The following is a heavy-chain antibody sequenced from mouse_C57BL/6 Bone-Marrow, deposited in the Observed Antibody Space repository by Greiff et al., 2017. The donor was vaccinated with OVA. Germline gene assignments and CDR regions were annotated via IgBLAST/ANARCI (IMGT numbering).Heavy chain of an antibody. J-gene: IGHJ1*03. D-gene: IGHD2-3*01. CDR2: INPGGGGT. V-gene: IGHV1-54*01. CDR3: ARWDGYYDYWYFDV. CDR1: GYAFTNYL. Sequence: QVHVKQSGAELVRPGTSVKVSCKASGYAFTNYLIEWVKQRPGQGLEWIGVINPGGGGTNYNEKFKGKATLTADKSSSTAYMQISGLTSEDSAVYFGARWDGYYDYWYFDVWGTGTTVTVSS.